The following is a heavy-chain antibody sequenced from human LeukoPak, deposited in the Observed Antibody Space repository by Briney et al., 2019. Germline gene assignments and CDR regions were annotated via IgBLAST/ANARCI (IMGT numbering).Heavy chain of an antibody. CDR3: TRDQLNY. CDR1: EFTVSRNY. CDR2: IFSNGDT. J-gene: IGHJ4*02. Sequence: GGSLRLSCTASEFTVSRNYMLWVRQTAGKGLEWVSLIFSNGDTHYADSVKGRFTISRDTSKNTVSLQMNSLRVADTAMYYCTRDQLNYWGQVTLVTVSS. V-gene: IGHV3-53*01. D-gene: IGHD2-2*01.